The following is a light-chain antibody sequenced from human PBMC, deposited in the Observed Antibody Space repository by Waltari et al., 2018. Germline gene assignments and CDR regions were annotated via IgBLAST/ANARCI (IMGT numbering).Light chain of an antibody. CDR1: SSNIGSRP. CDR3: AAWDDTLNGPV. CDR2: SNN. J-gene: IGLJ2*01. Sequence: QSVLTQPPSASGTPGHRATISLPGSSSNIGSRPVNWYQQLPGTAPKRLIYSNNQRPSGVPDRFSGSKSGTSASLAISGLQSEDEADYYCAAWDDTLNGPVFGGGTKLTVL. V-gene: IGLV1-44*01.